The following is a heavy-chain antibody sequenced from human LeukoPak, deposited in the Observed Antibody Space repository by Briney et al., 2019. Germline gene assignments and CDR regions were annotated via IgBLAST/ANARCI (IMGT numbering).Heavy chain of an antibody. Sequence: PSETLSLTCSVSGASVSSGGYYWSWLRQPAGKEMEWIGRINPSGDTNYNPSLKSRVTMSIQTSKNQLFLNLISVTAADTALYYCARGFSTGWYFDPCGRGTQVTVSS. D-gene: IGHD6-19*01. CDR2: INPSGDT. J-gene: IGHJ2*01. CDR1: GASVSSGGYY. V-gene: IGHV4-61*02. CDR3: ARGFSTGWYFDP.